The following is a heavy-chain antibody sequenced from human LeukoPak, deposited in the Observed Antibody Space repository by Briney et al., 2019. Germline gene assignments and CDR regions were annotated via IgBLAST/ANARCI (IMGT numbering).Heavy chain of an antibody. CDR3: PRDTFRSIRVGHYDP. CDR2: IYYDSSHI. J-gene: IGHJ5*02. D-gene: IGHD1-26*01. V-gene: IGHV3-21*01. Sequence: PGGSLRLSCAASGFTFSTSAMNWVRQVPGKGLEWVSSIYYDSSHIYYAASVRGRFTISRYNARDSVYLQMDILRGEDTAFYFFPRDTFRSIRVGHYDPWGHGTLVAVSS. CDR1: GFTFSTSA.